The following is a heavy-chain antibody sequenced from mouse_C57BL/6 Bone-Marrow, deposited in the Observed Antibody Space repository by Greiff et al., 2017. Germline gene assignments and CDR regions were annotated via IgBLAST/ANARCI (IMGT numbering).Heavy chain of an antibody. V-gene: IGHV14-4*01. CDR3: TFYDYFDY. Sequence: DVKLVESGAELVRPGASVKLSCTASGFNIKDDYMHWVKQRPEQGLEWIGWIDPENGDTEYASKFQGKATITADTSSNTAYLQLSSLTSEDTAVYYCTFYDYFDYWGQGTTLTVSS. J-gene: IGHJ2*01. D-gene: IGHD2-3*01. CDR2: IDPENGDT. CDR1: GFNIKDDY.